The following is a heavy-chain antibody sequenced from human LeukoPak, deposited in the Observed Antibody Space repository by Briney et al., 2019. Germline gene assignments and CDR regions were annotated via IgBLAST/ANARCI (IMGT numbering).Heavy chain of an antibody. J-gene: IGHJ4*02. CDR1: GFTFSNYA. Sequence: GGSLRLSCAASGFTFSNYAMSWVRQAPGKGLEWVSDISGSGNWTYYADSVKGRFTISRDDAKDSLFLQMNNLRVEDTAMYYCAGHARGSYLVYWGQGILVTVSA. V-gene: IGHV3-23*01. CDR2: ISGSGNWT. D-gene: IGHD6-6*01. CDR3: AGHARGSYLVY.